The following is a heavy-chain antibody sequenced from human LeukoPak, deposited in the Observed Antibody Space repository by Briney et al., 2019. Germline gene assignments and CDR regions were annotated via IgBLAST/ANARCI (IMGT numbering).Heavy chain of an antibody. J-gene: IGHJ4*02. CDR2: ISSSSSYI. CDR3: ARDQVLEPGPFDY. CDR1: GFTFSSYS. Sequence: PGGSLRLSCAASGFTFSSYSINWVRQAPGKGLEWVSSISSSSSYIYYADSVKGRFTISRDNAKNSLYLQMNSLRAEDTAVYYCARDQVLEPGPFDYWGQGTLVTVSS. D-gene: IGHD1-1*01. V-gene: IGHV3-21*01.